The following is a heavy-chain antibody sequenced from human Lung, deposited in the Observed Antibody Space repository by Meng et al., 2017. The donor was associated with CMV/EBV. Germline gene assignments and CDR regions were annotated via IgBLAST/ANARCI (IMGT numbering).Heavy chain of an antibody. CDR3: ARMGREHYYNYYAVDV. CDR1: GDSITTYY. CDR2: IYYTGSA. Sequence: SETLSLXCSVSGDSITTYYWSWIRQPPGKELDWIGNIYYTGSANYKPSLRSRVTMSVDTSKNQFSLKLSSVTVADTAVYYCARMGREHYYNYYAVDVWGQGTTVTVSS. V-gene: IGHV4-59*01. D-gene: IGHD1-26*01. J-gene: IGHJ6*02.